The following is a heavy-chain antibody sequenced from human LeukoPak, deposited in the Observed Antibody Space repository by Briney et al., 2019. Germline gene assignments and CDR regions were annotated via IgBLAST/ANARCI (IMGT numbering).Heavy chain of an antibody. CDR1: GGTFSNYA. V-gene: IGHV1-69*06. J-gene: IGHJ4*02. CDR2: VTPVFGTA. Sequence: SVKVSCKASGGTFSNYAITWVRQAPGQGLEWMGGVTPVFGTAIYAQQFRGRLTITADRFTSTAYMELSSLRSGDTAVYFCAAEVAYIYGWAHDYWGQGTRVTVSS. CDR3: AAEVAYIYGWAHDY. D-gene: IGHD6-19*01.